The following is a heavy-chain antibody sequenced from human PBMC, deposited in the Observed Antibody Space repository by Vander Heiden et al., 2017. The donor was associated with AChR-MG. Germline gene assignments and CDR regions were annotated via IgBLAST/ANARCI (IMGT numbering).Heavy chain of an antibody. D-gene: IGHD3-16*02. CDR2: IRDSGGNT. CDR1: GFPFRSSA. J-gene: IGHJ4*02. V-gene: IGHV3-23*01. CDR3: AKDRVITFGGVIVTDFDY. Sequence: EVQLLESGGGLVQPGGSLRLSCAASGFPFRSSAMTWVRQAPGKGLEWVSVIRDSGGNTYYADSVKGRFTISRDNSKNTLYLQMNSLRAEDTAVYYCAKDRVITFGGVIVTDFDYWGQGTLVTVSS.